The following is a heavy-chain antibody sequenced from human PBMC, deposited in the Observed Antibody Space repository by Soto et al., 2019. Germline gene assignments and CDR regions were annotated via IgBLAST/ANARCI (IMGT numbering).Heavy chain of an antibody. CDR1: GFTFSNYA. CDR2: ISGSGGST. CDR3: AKDQGSSWYEIDY. Sequence: EVQRLECGGGLVQPGGSLRLSCAASGFTFSNYAVTWFRQAPGKGLEWVSTISGSGGSTYYADSVKGRFTISRDNSKNTLYLQMNSLRAEDTAVYYCAKDQGSSWYEIDYWGQGTLVTVSS. V-gene: IGHV3-23*01. D-gene: IGHD6-13*01. J-gene: IGHJ4*02.